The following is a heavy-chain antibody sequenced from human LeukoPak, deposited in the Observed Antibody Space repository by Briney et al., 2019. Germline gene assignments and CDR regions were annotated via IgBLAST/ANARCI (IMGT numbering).Heavy chain of an antibody. D-gene: IGHD2-15*01. CDR3: ARRGGGYSFDY. Sequence: SETLSLTCTVPGGSISSYYWSWIRQPPGKGLEWIGYIYYSGSTNYNPSLKSRVTISVDTSKNQFSLKLSSVTAADTAVYYCARRGGGYSFDYWGQGTLVTVSS. CDR1: GGSISSYY. CDR2: IYYSGST. J-gene: IGHJ4*02. V-gene: IGHV4-59*08.